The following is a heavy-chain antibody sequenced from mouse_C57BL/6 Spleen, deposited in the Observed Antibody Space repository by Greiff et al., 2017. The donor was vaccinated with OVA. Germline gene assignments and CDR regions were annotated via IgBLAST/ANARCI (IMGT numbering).Heavy chain of an antibody. CDR2: IYPGDGDT. CDR1: GYAFSSSW. V-gene: IGHV1-82*01. D-gene: IGHD3-2*02. Sequence: QVQPQQSGPELVKPGASVKISCKASGYAFSSSWMNWVKQRPGKGLEWIGRIYPGDGDTNYNGKFKGKATLTADKSSSTAYMQLSSLTSEDSAVYFCARWGAAQATSYYFDYWGQGTTLTVSS. CDR3: ARWGAAQATSYYFDY. J-gene: IGHJ2*01.